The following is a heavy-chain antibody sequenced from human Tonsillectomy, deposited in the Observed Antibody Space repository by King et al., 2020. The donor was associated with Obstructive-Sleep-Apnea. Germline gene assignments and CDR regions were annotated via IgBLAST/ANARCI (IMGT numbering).Heavy chain of an antibody. V-gene: IGHV3-23*04. CDR3: ARDKRLGETLDY. Sequence: VQLVESGGGLVEPGGSLRLSCAASGFKFSVYAMSWVRLAPGKGLEWVTGITYNGETTYYADSVRGRFIISRDNSRDTVNLNMNNLKPEDTALYYCARDKRLGETLDYWGQGTLVTVFS. CDR1: GFKFSVYA. D-gene: IGHD3-10*01. J-gene: IGHJ4*02. CDR2: ITYNGETT.